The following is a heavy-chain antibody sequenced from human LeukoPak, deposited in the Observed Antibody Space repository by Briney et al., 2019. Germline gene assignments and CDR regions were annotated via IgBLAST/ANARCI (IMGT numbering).Heavy chain of an antibody. CDR2: INPNSGGT. CDR3: ARAERRPDIVVVPAAIWSGMDV. CDR1: GGTFSSYA. Sequence: ASVKVSCKASGGTFSSYAISWVRQAPGQGLEWMGWINPNSGGTNYAQKFQGRVTMTRDTSISTAYMELSRLRSDDTAVYYCARAERRPDIVVVPAAIWSGMDVWGQGTTVTVSS. J-gene: IGHJ6*02. V-gene: IGHV1-2*02. D-gene: IGHD2-2*01.